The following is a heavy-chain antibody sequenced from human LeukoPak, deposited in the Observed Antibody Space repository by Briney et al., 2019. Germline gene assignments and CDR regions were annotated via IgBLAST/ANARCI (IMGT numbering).Heavy chain of an antibody. Sequence: GGSLRLSCVASGFTFSSYGMHWVRQAPGKGLEWVAVIWYDGSNKYYADSVKGRFTISRDNSKNTLYLQMNSLRAEDTAVYYCAKRVAYSSSWPHFDYWGQGALVTVSS. D-gene: IGHD6-13*01. CDR2: IWYDGSNK. J-gene: IGHJ4*02. CDR1: GFTFSSYG. CDR3: AKRVAYSSSWPHFDY. V-gene: IGHV3-33*06.